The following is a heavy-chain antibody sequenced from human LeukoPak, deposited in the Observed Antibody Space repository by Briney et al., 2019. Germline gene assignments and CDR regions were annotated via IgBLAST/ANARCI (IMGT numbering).Heavy chain of an antibody. CDR3: ARGRYSSGWRRAHAFDI. Sequence: PSETLSLTCTVSGGSISSSSYYWGWIRQPPGKGLQWIGSIYYSGSTYCNPSLKSRVTISVDTSKNQFSLKLSSVTAADTAVYYCARGRYSSGWRRAHAFDIWGQGTMVTVSP. V-gene: IGHV4-39*07. CDR1: GGSISSSSYY. J-gene: IGHJ3*02. D-gene: IGHD6-19*01. CDR2: IYYSGST.